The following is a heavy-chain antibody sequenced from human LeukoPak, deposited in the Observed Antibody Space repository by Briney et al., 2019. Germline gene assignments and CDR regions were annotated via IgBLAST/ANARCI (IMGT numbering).Heavy chain of an antibody. CDR2: MNPNSGNT. D-gene: IGHD2-15*01. Sequence: ASVKVSCKASGYTLTCYDINWVRQATGQGLEWMGWMNPNSGNTGYAQKFQGRVTMTRNTSISTAYMELSSLRSEDTAVFYCARYGFSAVWQGGWHAFDIWGQGTVVTVSS. J-gene: IGHJ3*02. CDR3: ARYGFSAVWQGGWHAFDI. CDR1: GYTLTCYD. V-gene: IGHV1-8*01.